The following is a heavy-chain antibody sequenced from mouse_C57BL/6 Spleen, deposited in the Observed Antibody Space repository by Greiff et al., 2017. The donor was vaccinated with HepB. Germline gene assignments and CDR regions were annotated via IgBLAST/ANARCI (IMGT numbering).Heavy chain of an antibody. Sequence: QVQLQQPGAELVMPGASVKLSCKASGYTFTSYWMHWVKQRPGQGLEWIGEIDPSDSYTNYDQKFKGKSTLTVDKSSSTAYMQLSSLTSEDSAVYCCARSVYYGSVYYYAMDYWGQGTSVTVSS. CDR1: GYTFTSYW. CDR2: IDPSDSYT. J-gene: IGHJ4*01. CDR3: ARSVYYGSVYYYAMDY. V-gene: IGHV1-69*01. D-gene: IGHD1-1*01.